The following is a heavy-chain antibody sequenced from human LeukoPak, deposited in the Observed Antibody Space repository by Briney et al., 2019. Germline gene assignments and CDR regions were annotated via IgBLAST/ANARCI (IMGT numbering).Heavy chain of an antibody. V-gene: IGHV3-21*01. Sequence: GGSLRLSCAASGFTFSSYSMNWVRQAPGKGLEWVSSISSSSTYIYYADSVKGRFTISRDNAKNSLYLQMNSLRAEDTAVYYCARVGATAAARSYYFDYWGQGTLVTVSS. D-gene: IGHD1-26*01. CDR3: ARVGATAAARSYYFDY. CDR2: ISSSSTYI. J-gene: IGHJ4*02. CDR1: GFTFSSYS.